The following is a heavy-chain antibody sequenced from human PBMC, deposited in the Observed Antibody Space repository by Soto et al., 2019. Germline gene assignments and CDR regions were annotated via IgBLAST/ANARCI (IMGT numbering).Heavy chain of an antibody. Sequence: PGGSLRLSCAASGFTFSSYWMSWVRQAPGKGLEWVANIKQDGSEKYYVDSVKGRFTISRDNAKNSLYLQMNSLRAEDTAVYYYAREYFDWLLSPNFDYWGQGTLVTVS. CDR2: IKQDGSEK. J-gene: IGHJ4*02. CDR1: GFTFSSYW. V-gene: IGHV3-7*01. D-gene: IGHD3-9*01. CDR3: AREYFDWLLSPNFDY.